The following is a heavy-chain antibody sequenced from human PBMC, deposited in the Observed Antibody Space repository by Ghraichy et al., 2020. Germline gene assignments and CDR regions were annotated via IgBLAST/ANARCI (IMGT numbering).Heavy chain of an antibody. V-gene: IGHV3-74*01. J-gene: IGHJ4*02. CDR3: TRGGRTNGDCVAY. D-gene: IGHD2-21*02. CDR1: GFTFSSYW. Sequence: GGSLRLSCAASGFTFSSYWMHWVRQAPGKGLVWVSRINGDGSSTSYADSVKGRFTISRDNAKNTLYLEMNSLRAEDMAVYYCTRGGRTNGDCVAYWGQGTLVTVSS. CDR2: INGDGSST.